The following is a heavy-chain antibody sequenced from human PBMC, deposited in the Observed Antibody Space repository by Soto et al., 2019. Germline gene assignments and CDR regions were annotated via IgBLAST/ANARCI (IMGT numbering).Heavy chain of an antibody. CDR1: GFTFSSYG. V-gene: IGHV3-33*01. CDR3: ARDTARDKVRIYYGMDV. D-gene: IGHD3-10*01. J-gene: IGHJ6*02. Sequence: QVQLVESGGGVVQPGRSLRLSCAASGFTFSSYGMHWVRQAPGKGLEWVAVIWYDGSNKYYADSVKGRFTISRDNSKNTLDLQMNSLRAEDTAVYYCARDTARDKVRIYYGMDVWGQGPTVTVSS. CDR2: IWYDGSNK.